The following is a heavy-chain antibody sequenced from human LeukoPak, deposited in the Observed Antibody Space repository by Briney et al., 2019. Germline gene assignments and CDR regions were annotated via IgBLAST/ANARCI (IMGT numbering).Heavy chain of an antibody. Sequence: SETLSLTCAVYGGSFSGYYWSWIRQPPGKGLEWIGEINHSGSTNYNPSLKSRVTISVDTSKNQFSLKLSSVTAADTAVYYCARGLGVVVSAALNYGMDVWGQGTTVTVSS. CDR3: ARGLGVVVSAALNYGMDV. J-gene: IGHJ6*02. V-gene: IGHV4-34*01. D-gene: IGHD2-2*01. CDR1: GGSFSGYY. CDR2: INHSGST.